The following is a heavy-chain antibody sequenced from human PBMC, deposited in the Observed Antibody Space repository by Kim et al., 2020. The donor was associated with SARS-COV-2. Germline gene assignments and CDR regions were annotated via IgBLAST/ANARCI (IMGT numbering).Heavy chain of an antibody. CDR2: INHSGST. V-gene: IGHV4-34*01. CDR3: ARGWLGHGSGTLDY. D-gene: IGHD3-10*01. CDR1: GGSFSGYY. Sequence: SETLSLTCAVYGGSFSGYYWSWIRQPPGKGLEWIGEINHSGSTNYNPSLKSRVTISVDTSKNQFSLKLSSVTAADTAVYYCARGWLGHGSGTLDYWGQGTLVTVSS. J-gene: IGHJ4*02.